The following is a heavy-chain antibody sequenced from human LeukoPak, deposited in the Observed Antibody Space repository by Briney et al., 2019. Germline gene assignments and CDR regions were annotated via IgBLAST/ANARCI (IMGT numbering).Heavy chain of an antibody. V-gene: IGHV3-21*01. CDR3: ARDFSPFYYDSSGYYNY. D-gene: IGHD3-22*01. CDR1: GFTFSSYS. CDR2: ISSSSSYI. J-gene: IGHJ4*02. Sequence: PGGSLRLSCAASGFTFSSYSMNWVRQAPGKGLEWVSSISSSSSYIYYADSVKGRFTISRDNSKNTLYLQMNSLRAEDTAVYYCARDFSPFYYDSSGYYNYWGQGTLVTVSS.